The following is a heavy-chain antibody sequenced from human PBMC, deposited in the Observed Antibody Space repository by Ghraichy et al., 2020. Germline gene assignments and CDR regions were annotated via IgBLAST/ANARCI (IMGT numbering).Heavy chain of an antibody. CDR3: ARVTVVVPSAMVGSCVAATNAATYGWDV. CDR2: ISSSSIYI. V-gene: IGHV3-21*01. CDR1: GFTFSSYS. Sequence: GGSLRLSCAASGFTFSSYSMNWVRQAPGKGLEWVSSISSSSIYIYYADSVKGRFTISRDNAKNSLYLQMNSLRAEDTAVYYCARVTVVVPSAMVGSCVAATNAATYGWDVWGQGTPVTASS. D-gene: IGHD2-2*01. J-gene: IGHJ6*02.